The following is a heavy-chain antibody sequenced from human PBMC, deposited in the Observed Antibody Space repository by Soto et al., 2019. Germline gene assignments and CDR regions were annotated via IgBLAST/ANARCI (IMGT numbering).Heavy chain of an antibody. CDR2: SNHSGST. CDR1: GGSFSGYY. V-gene: IGHV4-34*01. J-gene: IGHJ6*03. CDR3: ARAGRGRRPRYYYYMDV. D-gene: IGHD6-6*01. Sequence: QVQLQQWGAGLLKPSETLSLTCAVYGGSFSGYYWSWIRQPPGKGLEWIGESNHSGSTNYNPSLKGQLTISVDTSKTQFSLKLSSVTAADTALYYCARAGRGRRPRYYYYMDVWGKGTTVTVSS.